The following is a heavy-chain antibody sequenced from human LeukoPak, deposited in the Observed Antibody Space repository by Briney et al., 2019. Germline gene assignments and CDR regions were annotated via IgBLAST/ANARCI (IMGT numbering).Heavy chain of an antibody. Sequence: GGPLRLSCAASRFTVSSNYMSWVRQAPGKGLEWVSVIYSGGSTYYADSVKGRFTISRDNSKNTLSLQMNSLRVEDTAVYYCARAKMGAAGYFDCWGQGTLVTVSS. CDR2: IYSGGST. J-gene: IGHJ4*02. D-gene: IGHD6-13*01. CDR1: RFTVSSNY. V-gene: IGHV3-66*01. CDR3: ARAKMGAAGYFDC.